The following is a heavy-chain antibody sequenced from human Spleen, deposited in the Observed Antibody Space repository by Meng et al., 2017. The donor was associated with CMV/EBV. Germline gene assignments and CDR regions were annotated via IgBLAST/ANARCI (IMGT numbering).Heavy chain of an antibody. CDR1: GGSISSSSYY. Sequence: GSLRLSCTVSGGSISSSSYYWGWIRQPPGKGLEWIGSIYYSGSTYYNPSLKSRVTISVDTSKNQFSLKLSSVTAADTAVYYCARDSGSGIAAAGHNTYYYGMDVWGQGTTVTVSS. CDR2: IYYSGST. D-gene: IGHD6-13*01. V-gene: IGHV4-39*07. J-gene: IGHJ6*02. CDR3: ARDSGSGIAAAGHNTYYYGMDV.